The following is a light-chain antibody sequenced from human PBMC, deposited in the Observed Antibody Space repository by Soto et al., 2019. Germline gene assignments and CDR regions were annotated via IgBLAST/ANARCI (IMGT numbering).Light chain of an antibody. CDR3: QQYETFSGT. CDR1: QGISSY. CDR2: AAS. J-gene: IGKJ1*01. Sequence: IQLTQSPSSLSASVGDRVTITCRASQGISSYLAWYQQKPGKAPKLLIYAASTLQSGVPSRFSGSGSGTDFTLTISSLQPDDFATYYCQQYETFSGTFGPGTKVDIK. V-gene: IGKV1-9*01.